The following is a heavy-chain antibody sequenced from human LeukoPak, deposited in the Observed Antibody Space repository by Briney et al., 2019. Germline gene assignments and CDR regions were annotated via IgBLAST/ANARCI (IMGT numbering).Heavy chain of an antibody. CDR1: GASFSGDY. J-gene: IGHJ4*02. V-gene: IGHV4-34*01. CDR2: INHSGRS. CDR3: ARGLYDSGDYYYGIRAYYFDQ. D-gene: IGHD3-22*01. Sequence: PSGTLSLTCAVSGASFSGDYWSWRRQPPGKGLEWISEINHSGRSNFNPSIQGRVTISVDTSKNQFSLNLSSVTAADTARYYCARGLYDSGDYYYGIRAYYFDQWGQGTLVTVSS.